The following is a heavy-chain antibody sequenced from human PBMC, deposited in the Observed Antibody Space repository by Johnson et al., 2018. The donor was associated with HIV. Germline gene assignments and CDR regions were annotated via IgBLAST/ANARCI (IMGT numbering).Heavy chain of an antibody. Sequence: QVQLVESGGDVVQPGRSLRLSCAASGFTFSSYAMHWVRQAPGKGLEWVAVISYDGSNKYYADSVKGRFTISRDNSKNTLYLQMNSLRAEDTAVYYCAKEQLLRAFDIWGQGTMVTVSS. CDR2: ISYDGSNK. D-gene: IGHD2-15*01. V-gene: IGHV3-30*04. CDR3: AKEQLLRAFDI. J-gene: IGHJ3*02. CDR1: GFTFSSYA.